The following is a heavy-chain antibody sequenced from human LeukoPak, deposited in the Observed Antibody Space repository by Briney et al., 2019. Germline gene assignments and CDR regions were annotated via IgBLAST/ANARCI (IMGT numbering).Heavy chain of an antibody. V-gene: IGHV3-30*04. CDR2: ISYDGSNK. D-gene: IGHD4-11*01. CDR3: ARASSIDAFDI. J-gene: IGHJ3*02. CDR1: GFTFSSYA. Sequence: GGSLRLSCAASGFTFSSYAMNWVRQAPGKGLEWVAVISYDGSNKYYADSVKGRFTVSRDNSKNTLYLQMNSLRAEDTAVYYCARASSIDAFDIWGQGTMVTVSS.